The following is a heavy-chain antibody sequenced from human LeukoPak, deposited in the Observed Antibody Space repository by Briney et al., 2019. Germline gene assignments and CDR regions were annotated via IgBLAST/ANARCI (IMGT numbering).Heavy chain of an antibody. V-gene: IGHV3-23*01. CDR1: GVTFSSYA. D-gene: IGHD6-19*01. CDR2: ISGSGGST. Sequence: GGSLRLSCAASGVTFSSYAMGWVRQAPGKGQEWVSAISGSGGSTYYADSVKGRFTISRDNSKNTVFLQMDSQRAEDTAIYYCANLYRSGWYFDYWGQGTLVTVSS. J-gene: IGHJ4*02. CDR3: ANLYRSGWYFDY.